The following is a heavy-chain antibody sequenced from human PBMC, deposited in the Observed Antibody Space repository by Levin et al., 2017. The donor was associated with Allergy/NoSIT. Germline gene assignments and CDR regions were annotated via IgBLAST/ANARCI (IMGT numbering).Heavy chain of an antibody. D-gene: IGHD3-22*01. V-gene: IGHV3-30*18. CDR1: GFTFSSYG. Sequence: PGGSLRLSCAASGFTFSSYGMHWVRQAPGKGLEWVAVISYDGSNKYYADSVKGRFTISRDNSKNTLYLQMNSLRAEDTAVYYCAKESTPQYYYDSSGTDAFDIWGQGTMVTVSS. CDR3: AKESTPQYYYDSSGTDAFDI. CDR2: ISYDGSNK. J-gene: IGHJ3*02.